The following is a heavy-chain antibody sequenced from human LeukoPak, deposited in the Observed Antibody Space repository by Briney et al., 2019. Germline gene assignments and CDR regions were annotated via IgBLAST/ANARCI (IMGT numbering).Heavy chain of an antibody. J-gene: IGHJ4*02. CDR1: GFTFSGFW. Sequence: GGSLRLSCAASGFTFSGFWMHWVRQAPGKGLVWVSRITEDASNTTYADSVKGRFTISRDNAKNTLHLQMNSLRAEDTAVYYCARDLAYGVDYWGQGTLVTVSS. CDR3: ARDLAYGVDY. D-gene: IGHD4-17*01. CDR2: ITEDASNT. V-gene: IGHV3-74*01.